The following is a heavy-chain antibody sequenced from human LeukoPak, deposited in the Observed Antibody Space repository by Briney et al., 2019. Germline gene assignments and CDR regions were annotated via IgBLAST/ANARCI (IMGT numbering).Heavy chain of an antibody. CDR1: GFSFSSYE. D-gene: IGHD3-10*01. J-gene: IGHJ4*02. V-gene: IGHV3-48*03. CDR2: ISANGSLT. Sequence: PGGSLRLSCAASGFSFSSYEMNWVRQAPGKGLEWISYISANGSLTHYADSVEGRFTISRDNAKNSLYLQMNNLRGEDTAVYYCARDGYYYGSGSYYKVDFDYWGQGTLVTVSS. CDR3: ARDGYYYGSGSYYKVDFDY.